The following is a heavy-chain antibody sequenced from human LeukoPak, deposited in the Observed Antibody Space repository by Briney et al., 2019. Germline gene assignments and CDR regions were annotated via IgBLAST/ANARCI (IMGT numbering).Heavy chain of an antibody. CDR1: GFTFSSYG. Sequence: GGSLRLSCAASGFTFSSYGMHCVRQAPGKGLEWVAVISYDGSNKYYADSVKGRFTISRDNSKNTLYLQMNSLRAEDTAVYYCAKGGSSGGFDYWGQGTLVTVSS. CDR3: AKGGSSGGFDY. J-gene: IGHJ4*02. V-gene: IGHV3-30*18. CDR2: ISYDGSNK. D-gene: IGHD3-10*01.